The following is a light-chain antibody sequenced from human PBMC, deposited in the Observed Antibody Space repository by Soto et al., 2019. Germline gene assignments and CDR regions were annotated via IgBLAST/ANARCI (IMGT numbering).Light chain of an antibody. J-gene: IGKJ1*01. CDR1: QSISSY. Sequence: DIPVTQYPSSLSASVGARATITCRASQSISSYLNWYRQKPGRAPNLLIYAASKLQSGVPSRFSGSGSGTDFTITISSLQPGDFEIYYCHQWYSAPWTFGQGTKVEIK. CDR3: HQWYSAPWT. V-gene: IGKV1-39*01. CDR2: AAS.